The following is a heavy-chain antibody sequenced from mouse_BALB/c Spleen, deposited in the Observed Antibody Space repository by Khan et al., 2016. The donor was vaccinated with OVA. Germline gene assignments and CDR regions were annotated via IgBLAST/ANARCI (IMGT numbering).Heavy chain of an antibody. V-gene: IGHV3-8*02. J-gene: IGHJ3*01. Sequence: EVELVESGPSLVKPSQTLSLTCSVTGDSITSGYWSGIRKFPGNKLEYMGYMIYTGYTDYNPSLKSRLAITRHTSKNQYYLHLNSVTTEDTATYYCARSTYRYAFAYWGQGTLVTVSA. CDR2: MIYTGYT. CDR1: GDSITSGY. CDR3: ARSTYRYAFAY. D-gene: IGHD2-14*01.